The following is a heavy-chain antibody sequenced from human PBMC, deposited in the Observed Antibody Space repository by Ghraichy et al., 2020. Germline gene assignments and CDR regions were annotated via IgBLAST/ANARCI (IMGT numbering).Heavy chain of an antibody. CDR2: IYSGGST. Sequence: GGSLRLSCAASGFTVSSNYMSWVRQAPGKGLEWVSVIYSGGSTYYADSVKGRFTISRDNSKNTLYLQMNSLRAEDTAVYYCARAPEWELSWFDPWGQGTLVTVSS. V-gene: IGHV3-53*01. D-gene: IGHD1-26*01. CDR1: GFTVSSNY. CDR3: ARAPEWELSWFDP. J-gene: IGHJ5*02.